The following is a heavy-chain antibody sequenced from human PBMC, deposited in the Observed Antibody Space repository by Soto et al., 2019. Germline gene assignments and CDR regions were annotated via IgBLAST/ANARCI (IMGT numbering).Heavy chain of an antibody. CDR1: GGSISSYY. J-gene: IGHJ4*02. CDR2: IYYSGST. CDR3: ARAPATGYGDYCCDFDY. V-gene: IGHV4-59*01. D-gene: IGHD4-17*01. Sequence: SETLSLTCTVSGGSISSYYWSWIRQPPGKGLEWIGYIYYSGSTNYNPSLKSRVTISVDTSKNQFSLKLSSVTAADTAVYYCARAPATGYGDYCCDFDYWGQGTLVTVSS.